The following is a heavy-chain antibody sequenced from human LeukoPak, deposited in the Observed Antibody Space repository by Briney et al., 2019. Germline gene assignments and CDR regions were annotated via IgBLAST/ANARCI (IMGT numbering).Heavy chain of an antibody. CDR2: IYYSGST. Sequence: SETLSLTCTASGGSISSSSYYWGWIRQPPGQGLKWIGSIYYSGSTYYNPSLKSRVTILVDTSKNQFSLKLSSVTAADTAVYYCAREGGDYGGNSQFWYFDLWGRGNLVTVSS. CDR3: AREGGDYGGNSQFWYFDL. CDR1: GGSISSSSYY. J-gene: IGHJ2*01. V-gene: IGHV4-39*07. D-gene: IGHD4-23*01.